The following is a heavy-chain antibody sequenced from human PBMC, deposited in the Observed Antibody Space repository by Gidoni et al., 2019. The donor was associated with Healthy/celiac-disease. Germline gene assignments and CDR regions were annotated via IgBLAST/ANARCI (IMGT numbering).Heavy chain of an antibody. CDR3: ARNRGAPNYDFWSGYNWFDP. J-gene: IGHJ5*02. CDR1: GGSISSSRYY. D-gene: IGHD3-3*01. CDR2: IYYSGST. Sequence: QLQLQESGPGLVKPSETLSLTCTVSGGSISSSRYYWGWIRQPPGKGLEWIGSIYYSGSTYYNPSLKSRVTISVDTSKNQFSLKLSSVTAADTAVYYCARNRGAPNYDFWSGYNWFDPWGQGTLVTVSS. V-gene: IGHV4-39*01.